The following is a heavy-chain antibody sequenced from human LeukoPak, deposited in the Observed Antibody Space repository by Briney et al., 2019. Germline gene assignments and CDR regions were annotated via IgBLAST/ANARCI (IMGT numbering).Heavy chain of an antibody. D-gene: IGHD3-22*01. Sequence: SETLSLTCTVSGGSISSYYWSWIRQPPGKGLEWIGYIYYSGSTNYNPSLKSRVTISVDTSKNQFSLELSSVTTADTAVYYCAGEDYFDSSGYASWRFDIWGQGTMVTVSS. CDR2: IYYSGST. V-gene: IGHV4-59*01. J-gene: IGHJ3*02. CDR1: GGSISSYY. CDR3: AGEDYFDSSGYASWRFDI.